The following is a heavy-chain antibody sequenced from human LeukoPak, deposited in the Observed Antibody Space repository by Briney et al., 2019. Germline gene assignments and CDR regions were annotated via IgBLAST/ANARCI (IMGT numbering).Heavy chain of an antibody. CDR1: GGSITSTNY. Sequence: SGTLSLTCGVSGGSITSTNYWTWVRQPPGKGLEWIGEVNLQGSTNYNPSLMGRVAISVDMSENHLSLQLTSVTAADTAVYYCAREGGPYRPLDYSGQGTLVTVSS. CDR2: VNLQGST. CDR3: AREGGPYRPLDY. J-gene: IGHJ4*02. V-gene: IGHV4-4*02.